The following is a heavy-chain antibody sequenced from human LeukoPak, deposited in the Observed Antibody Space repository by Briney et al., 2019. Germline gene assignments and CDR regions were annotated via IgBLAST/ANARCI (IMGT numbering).Heavy chain of an antibody. Sequence: ASVKVSCKASGYTFTSYGISWVRQAPGQGLEWMGWISTYNGNTKYAQNLQGRVTMTTDTSTSTACMELRSPRSDDTAVYYCAREGDGYIYGDFDYWGQGTLVTVSS. CDR2: ISTYNGNT. V-gene: IGHV1-18*01. J-gene: IGHJ4*02. CDR1: GYTFTSYG. CDR3: AREGDGYIYGDFDY. D-gene: IGHD5-24*01.